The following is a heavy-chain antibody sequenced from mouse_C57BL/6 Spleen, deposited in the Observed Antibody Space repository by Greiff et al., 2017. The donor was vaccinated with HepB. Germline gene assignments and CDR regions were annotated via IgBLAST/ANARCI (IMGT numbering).Heavy chain of an antibody. Sequence: EVKLVESGGGLVKPGGSLKLSCAASGFTFSDYGMHWVRQAPEKGLEWVAYISSGSSTIYYADTVKGRFTIARDNAKNTLFLQMTSLRSEDTAMYYCARTDYSNYASYWYFDVWGTGTTVTVSS. J-gene: IGHJ1*03. CDR3: ARTDYSNYASYWYFDV. D-gene: IGHD2-5*01. CDR1: GFTFSDYG. CDR2: ISSGSSTI. V-gene: IGHV5-17*01.